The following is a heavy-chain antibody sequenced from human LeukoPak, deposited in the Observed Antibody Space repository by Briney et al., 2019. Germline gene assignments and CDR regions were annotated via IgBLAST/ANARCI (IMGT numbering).Heavy chain of an antibody. CDR2: IRFDGRDK. CDR3: AKDRYSTSSTFTVNPFDY. Sequence: GGSLRLSCAASGFTFTSYGMNWVRQVPGKGLEWVAFIRFDGRDKYYADSVKGRFTISRDNSRSTLDLQMSSLRVEDTAVYYCAKDRYSTSSTFTVNPFDYWGQGILVTVSS. V-gene: IGHV3-30*02. J-gene: IGHJ4*02. D-gene: IGHD6-13*01. CDR1: GFTFTSYG.